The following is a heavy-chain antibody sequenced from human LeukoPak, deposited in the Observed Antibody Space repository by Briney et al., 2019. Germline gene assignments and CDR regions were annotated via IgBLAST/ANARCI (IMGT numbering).Heavy chain of an antibody. CDR1: GYSFANFW. CDR3: ARVSRSRRSGYTSGVLY. J-gene: IGHJ4*02. Sequence: GESLKISCKGSGYSFANFWIGWVRQMPGKGRGWMGIIYPGDSDTRYSPSFRGQVTISVDESSRTAHLQWSSLKASDTAMYHCARVSRSRRSGYTSGVLYWGQGTLVTVS. D-gene: IGHD5-12*01. V-gene: IGHV5-51*01. CDR2: IYPGDSDT.